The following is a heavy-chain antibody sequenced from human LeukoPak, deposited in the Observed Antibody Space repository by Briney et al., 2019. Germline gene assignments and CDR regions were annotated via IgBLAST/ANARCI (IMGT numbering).Heavy chain of an antibody. V-gene: IGHV3-33*06. J-gene: IGHJ4*02. Sequence: PGRSLRLSCAASGFTFSSYGMHWVRQAPGKGLEWVAVIWYDGSNKYYADSVKGRFTISRDNSKNTLYLQMNSLRAEDTAVYYCAKASPSPGYCFDYWGQGTLVTVSS. CDR1: GFTFSSYG. CDR2: IWYDGSNK. CDR3: AKASPSPGYCFDY.